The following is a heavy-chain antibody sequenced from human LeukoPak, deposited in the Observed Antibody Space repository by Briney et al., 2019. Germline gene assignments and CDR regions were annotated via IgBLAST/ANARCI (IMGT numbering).Heavy chain of an antibody. V-gene: IGHV3-30*02. J-gene: IGHJ6*03. CDR2: IRYDETDK. CDR1: GFTFRSYG. CDR3: AKATNYYYMDV. Sequence: PGGSLRLSCAASGFTFRSYGMHWVRQATGKGLEWVASIRYDETDKYYADSVKGRFTISRDNSKNTLYLQMSSLRAEDTAVYYCAKATNYYYMDVWGKGTTVTVSS.